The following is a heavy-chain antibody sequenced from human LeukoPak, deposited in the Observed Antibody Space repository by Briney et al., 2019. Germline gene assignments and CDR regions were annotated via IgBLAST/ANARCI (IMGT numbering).Heavy chain of an antibody. Sequence: GTSLRLSCVASGFSFSNHGMHWVRQAPGKGLEWVSVIASDGGAKFYADSVKGRFTLSRDNPKNMFFLQMNLLTVEDTAIYYCAIVATWGQWYFDHWGQGTPVTVSS. D-gene: IGHD6-19*01. CDR3: AIVATWGQWYFDH. J-gene: IGHJ4*02. CDR2: IASDGGAK. V-gene: IGHV3-30*03. CDR1: GFSFSNHG.